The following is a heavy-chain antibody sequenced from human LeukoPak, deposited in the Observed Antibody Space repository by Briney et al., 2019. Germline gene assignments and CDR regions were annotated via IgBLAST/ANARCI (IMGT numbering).Heavy chain of an antibody. Sequence: GGSLRLSCAASGFTFSSYAMSWVRQAPGKGLEWVSAIRGSGGSTYYADSAKGRFTISRDNSKNTLYLQMNSLRAEDTAVYYCAKQSRSSGWYPIDYWGQGTLVTVSS. D-gene: IGHD6-19*01. CDR3: AKQSRSSGWYPIDY. J-gene: IGHJ4*02. V-gene: IGHV3-23*01. CDR2: IRGSGGST. CDR1: GFTFSSYA.